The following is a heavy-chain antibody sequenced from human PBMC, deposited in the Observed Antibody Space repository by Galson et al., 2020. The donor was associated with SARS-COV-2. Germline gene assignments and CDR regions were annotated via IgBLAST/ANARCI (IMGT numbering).Heavy chain of an antibody. J-gene: IGHJ4*02. Sequence: AGSLRLSCAASGFTFSNYWMHWVRQAPGKGLVWVSRINSNGSSTSYADSVKGRFTISRDNAKNTLYLQMNSLRAEDTALYYCTATRDYWGQGTLVTVSS. V-gene: IGHV3-74*01. D-gene: IGHD1-26*01. CDR2: INSNGSST. CDR3: TATRDY. CDR1: GFTFSNYW.